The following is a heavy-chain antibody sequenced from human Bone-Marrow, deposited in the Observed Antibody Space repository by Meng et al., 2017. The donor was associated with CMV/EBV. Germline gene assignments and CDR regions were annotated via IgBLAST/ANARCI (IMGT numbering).Heavy chain of an antibody. CDR2: INPNSGGT. V-gene: IGHV1-2*02. Sequence: QAKLVQPVAAGKKPGASVKVSCKASGYTFTGYYMHWVRQAPGQGLEWMGWINPNSGGTNYAQKFQGRVTMTRDTSISTAYMELSRLRSDDTAVYYCARGRIPAIPLDYWGQGTLVTVSS. D-gene: IGHD2-2*01. CDR1: GYTFTGYY. CDR3: ARGRIPAIPLDY. J-gene: IGHJ4*02.